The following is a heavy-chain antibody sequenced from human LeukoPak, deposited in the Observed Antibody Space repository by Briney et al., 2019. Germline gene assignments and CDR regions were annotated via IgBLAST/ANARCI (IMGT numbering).Heavy chain of an antibody. CDR2: IYSGGST. J-gene: IGHJ4*02. Sequence: GGSLRLSCAASGFTVSSNYMSWVRQAPGKGLEWVSVIYSGGSTYYADSVKGRFTISRDNSKNTLYLQMNSLRAEDTAVYYCARDAYCGGDCYFEDDYWGQGTLVTVSS. D-gene: IGHD2-21*02. CDR1: GFTVSSNY. V-gene: IGHV3-66*01. CDR3: ARDAYCGGDCYFEDDY.